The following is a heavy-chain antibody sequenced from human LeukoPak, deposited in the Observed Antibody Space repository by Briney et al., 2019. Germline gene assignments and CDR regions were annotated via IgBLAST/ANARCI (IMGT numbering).Heavy chain of an antibody. D-gene: IGHD1-20*01. CDR1: GVPINSYY. J-gene: IGHJ4*02. CDR2: IFHSGNT. V-gene: IGHV4-59*08. Sequence: PSETLSLTCNVSGVPINSYYWSWIRQPPGKGLEWIGYIFHSGNTNYNPSLKSRVTISVDTSKNQFSLKLSSVTAADTAVYYCARAPLITGGPFDYWGQGTLVTVSS. CDR3: ARAPLITGGPFDY.